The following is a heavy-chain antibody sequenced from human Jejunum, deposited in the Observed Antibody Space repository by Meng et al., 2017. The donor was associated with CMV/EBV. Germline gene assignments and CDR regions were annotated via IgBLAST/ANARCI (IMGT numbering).Heavy chain of an antibody. D-gene: IGHD6-13*01. Sequence: GQLVEPGGDLVQPGGALGLSCAASGFTVSTNYMSWVRQAPGKGLEWVSALYSGGNTYYADSVKGRFTLSRDNSKNTLYLQMSSLGVEDTAVYYCASGYIEGHHLGYWGQGTLVTVSS. J-gene: IGHJ4*02. V-gene: IGHV3-66*01. CDR1: GFTVSTNY. CDR2: LYSGGNT. CDR3: ASGYIEGHHLGY.